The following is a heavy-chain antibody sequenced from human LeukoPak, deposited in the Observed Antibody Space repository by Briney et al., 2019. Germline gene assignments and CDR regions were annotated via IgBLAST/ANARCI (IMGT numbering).Heavy chain of an antibody. J-gene: IGHJ5*02. V-gene: IGHV4-34*01. Sequence: SETLSLTCAVYGGSFSGYYWSWIHQPPGKGLEWIGEINHSGSTNYNPSLKSRVTISVDTSKNQFSLKLSSVTAADTAVYYCARGAPTIFGVVITQRNWFDPWGQGTLVTVSS. CDR1: GGSFSGYY. CDR3: ARGAPTIFGVVITQRNWFDP. D-gene: IGHD3-3*01. CDR2: INHSGST.